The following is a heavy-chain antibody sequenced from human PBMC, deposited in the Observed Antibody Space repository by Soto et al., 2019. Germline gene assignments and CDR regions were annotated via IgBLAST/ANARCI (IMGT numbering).Heavy chain of an antibody. Sequence: ASVKVSCKASGYTFTSYGISWVRQAPGQGLEWMGWISAYNGNTNYAQKLQGRVTMTTDTSTSTAYMELRSLRADDTAVYYCARDRFMGEYSSSWYKVFDYWGQGTLVTVSS. CDR1: GYTFTSYG. J-gene: IGHJ4*02. CDR3: ARDRFMGEYSSSWYKVFDY. D-gene: IGHD6-13*01. CDR2: ISAYNGNT. V-gene: IGHV1-18*01.